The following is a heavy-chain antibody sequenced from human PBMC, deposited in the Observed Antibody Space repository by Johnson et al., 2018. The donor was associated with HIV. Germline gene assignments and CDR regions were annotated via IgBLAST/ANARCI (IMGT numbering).Heavy chain of an antibody. CDR2: IGPGGDT. D-gene: IGHD3-16*02. CDR3: ARDNTTFGGVIVPIGAFDI. V-gene: IGHV3-13*01. J-gene: IGHJ3*02. Sequence: VQLVESGGGLVQPGGSLRLSCAASRFTFSSNDMHWVRQATGKGLEWVSTIGPGGDTYYPGSVKGRFTISREHAKNSLYLQMNSLRAEDTAVYYCARDNTTFGGVIVPIGAFDIWGQGTMVTVSS. CDR1: RFTFSSND.